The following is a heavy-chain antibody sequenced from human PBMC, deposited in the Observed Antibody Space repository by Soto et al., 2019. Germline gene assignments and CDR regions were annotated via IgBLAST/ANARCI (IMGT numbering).Heavy chain of an antibody. CDR3: VSRLIIPPRQVGNCFDH. CDR1: GFSLTTSGVG. V-gene: IGHV2-5*01. J-gene: IGHJ5*02. CDR2: IFWNDDK. D-gene: IGHD1-26*01. Sequence: SGPTLVNPTQTLTLTRTFSGFSLTTSGVGVAWIRQPPGKALEWLTVIFWNDDKQYSPSLKSRLTITKDTPKNQVVLTMTNMDHADTATYYCVSRLIIPPRQVGNCFDHWAQDTLFAVAS.